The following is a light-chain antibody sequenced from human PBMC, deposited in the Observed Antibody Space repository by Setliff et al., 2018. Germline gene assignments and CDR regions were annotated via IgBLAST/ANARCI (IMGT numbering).Light chain of an antibody. CDR3: SSYTVGSTLSV. J-gene: IGLJ1*01. CDR1: SSDVGGYDY. Sequence: QSALTQPASVSGSPGQSITFSCTGSSSDVGGYDYVSWYQQHPGKAPKLLIYDVTNRPSGVSNRFSGSKSGNTASLTISWLQAEDEAEYFCSSYTVGSTLSVFGTGTKGTVL. CDR2: DVT. V-gene: IGLV2-14*03.